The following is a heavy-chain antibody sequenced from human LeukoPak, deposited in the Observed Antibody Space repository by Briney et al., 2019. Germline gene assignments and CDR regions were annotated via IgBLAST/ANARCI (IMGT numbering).Heavy chain of an antibody. D-gene: IGHD2-2*01. CDR3: ARDPGYCSSTSCLGLDAFDI. J-gene: IGHJ3*02. CDR1: GGTFISYA. Sequence: SVKVSCKASGGTFISYAISWVRQAPGQGLEWMGGIIPIFGTANYAQKFQGRVTITADESTSTAHMELSSLRSEDTAVYYCARDPGYCSSTSCLGLDAFDIWGQGTMVTVSS. V-gene: IGHV1-69*01. CDR2: IIPIFGTA.